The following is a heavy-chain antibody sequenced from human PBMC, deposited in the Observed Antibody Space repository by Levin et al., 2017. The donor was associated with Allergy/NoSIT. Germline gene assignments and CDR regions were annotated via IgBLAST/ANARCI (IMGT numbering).Heavy chain of an antibody. V-gene: IGHV3-30*18. Sequence: GESLKISCAVSGFAFSSYGMHWVRKAPGKGLEWVAGISDDGSKKYYADSVKGRFTISRDNFKNTLYLQMNSLRVEDTAVYYCAKVRRELVIATDAFDIWGPGTMVTVSS. CDR2: ISDDGSKK. J-gene: IGHJ3*02. CDR1: GFAFSSYG. D-gene: IGHD3-9*01. CDR3: AKVRRELVIATDAFDI.